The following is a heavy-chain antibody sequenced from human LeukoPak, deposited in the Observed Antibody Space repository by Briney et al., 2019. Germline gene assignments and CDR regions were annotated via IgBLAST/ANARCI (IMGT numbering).Heavy chain of an antibody. CDR3: ARDFRDGYYYYYYMDV. V-gene: IGHV1-18*01. D-gene: IGHD5-24*01. J-gene: IGHJ6*03. CDR1: GYTFTSYD. Sequence: ASVKVSCKASGYTFTSYDINWVRQATGQGLEWMGWISAYNGNTNYAQKLQGRVTMTTDTSTSTAYMELSRLRSDDTAVYYCARDFRDGYYYYYYMDVWGKGTTVTVSS. CDR2: ISAYNGNT.